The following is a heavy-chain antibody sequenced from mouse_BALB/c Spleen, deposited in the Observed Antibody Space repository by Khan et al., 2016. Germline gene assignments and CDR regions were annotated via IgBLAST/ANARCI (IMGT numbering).Heavy chain of an antibody. CDR3: ARAGYYGYFAY. CDR1: GFDFSRYW. CDR2: INPDSSTI. J-gene: IGHJ3*01. Sequence: EVKLLESGGGLVQPGGSLKLSCAASGFDFSRYWMSWVRQAPWKGLEWIGEINPDSSTINYTPSLKDKFIISRDNAKNTLYLQMSKVRSEDTALYYCARAGYYGYFAYWGQGTLVTVSA. V-gene: IGHV4-1*02. D-gene: IGHD1-1*01.